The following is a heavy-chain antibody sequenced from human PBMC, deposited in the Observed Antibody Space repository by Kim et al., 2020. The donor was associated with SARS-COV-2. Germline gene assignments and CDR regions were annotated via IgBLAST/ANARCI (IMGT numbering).Heavy chain of an antibody. D-gene: IGHD6-13*01. CDR3: ARTYSTRWYYWEF. J-gene: IGHJ4*02. V-gene: IGHV4-59*13. CDR2: MDYSGNT. Sequence: SETLSLTCSVSGVSISGYYWSWIRQSPGKGLEWIGDMDYSGNTKYNPSLKSRATISGDTSKKLFSLTLTFVTEADTAVYFCARTYSTRWYYWEFWGRGT. CDR1: GVSISGYY.